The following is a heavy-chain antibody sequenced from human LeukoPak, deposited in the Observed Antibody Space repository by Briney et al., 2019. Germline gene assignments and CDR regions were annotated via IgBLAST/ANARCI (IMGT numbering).Heavy chain of an antibody. V-gene: IGHV4-59*08. D-gene: IGHD2-21*02. Sequence: SETLSLTCTVSGGAIDNYYWSWIRQPPGKGLEWIAYVYYSGTINYNPSLGSRVTVSVDTSKNQFSLRLTSVAAADTAVYYCARHGTAAGPFQLWDQGTLVTVSS. J-gene: IGHJ1*01. CDR1: GGAIDNYY. CDR2: VYYSGTI. CDR3: ARHGTAAGPFQL.